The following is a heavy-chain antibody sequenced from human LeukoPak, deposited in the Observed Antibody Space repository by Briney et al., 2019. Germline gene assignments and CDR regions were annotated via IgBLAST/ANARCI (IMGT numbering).Heavy chain of an antibody. CDR3: ARDAYDSSGLGY. CDR1: GFTFSSYS. D-gene: IGHD3-22*01. Sequence: GGSLRLSCAASGFTFSSYSMNWVRQAPGKGLEWVSSIRSSSSYIYYADSVKGRFTISRDNAKNSLYLQMNSLRAEDTAVYYCARDAYDSSGLGYWGQGTLVTVSS. V-gene: IGHV3-21*01. CDR2: IRSSSSYI. J-gene: IGHJ4*02.